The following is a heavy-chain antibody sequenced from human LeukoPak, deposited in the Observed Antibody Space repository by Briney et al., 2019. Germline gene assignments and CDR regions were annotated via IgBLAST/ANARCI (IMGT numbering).Heavy chain of an antibody. J-gene: IGHJ5*02. D-gene: IGHD1-7*01. CDR1: GGTFSSYA. V-gene: IGHV1-2*02. CDR2: INPKSGGT. Sequence: ASVKVSCKASGGTFSSYAISWVRQAPGQGLEWMGWINPKSGGTNYAQKFQGRVTMTRDTSISTAYMELSRLRSDDTAVYYCARVLFWNYVGDWFDPWGQGTLVTVSS. CDR3: ARVLFWNYVGDWFDP.